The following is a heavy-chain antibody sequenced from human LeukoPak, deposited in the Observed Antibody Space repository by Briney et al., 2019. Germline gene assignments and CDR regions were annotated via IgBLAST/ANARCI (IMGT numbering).Heavy chain of an antibody. J-gene: IGHJ4*02. CDR1: GVSISSYY. Sequence: WGTLSLTCTVSGVSISSYYWRWIRQPPGKGLVWIGYIYYSGSTNNNPALMSGGTTSVDTSKNQFSQKLSSVTAADPAVYYCARDSYSYGGYYFDYWGQGTLVTVSS. D-gene: IGHD5-18*01. V-gene: IGHV4-59*01. CDR2: IYYSGST. CDR3: ARDSYSYGGYYFDY.